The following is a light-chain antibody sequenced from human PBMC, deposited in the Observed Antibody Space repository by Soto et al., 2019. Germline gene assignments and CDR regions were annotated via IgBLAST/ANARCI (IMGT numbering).Light chain of an antibody. CDR3: AAWDDTLDEYV. V-gene: IGLV1-44*01. CDR1: ASNIGSKT. Sequence: QSVLTQPPSASGTPGQRVTISCSGSASNIGSKTVDWYQHLPGTAPKLLIHRTFQRPSGVPARFSGSKSDTSASLAISGLQSEDEADYYCAAWDDTLDEYVVGTGTKVTVL. J-gene: IGLJ1*01. CDR2: RTF.